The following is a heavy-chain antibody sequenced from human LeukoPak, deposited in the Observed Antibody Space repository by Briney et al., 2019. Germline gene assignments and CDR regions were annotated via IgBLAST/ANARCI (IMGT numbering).Heavy chain of an antibody. Sequence: ASVKVSCKASGYTFTNFYIHWVRQAPGQGLEWMGRINPDTGGTNFAQKFQDRVTVTRDTSISTAFLELSSLTSGGAAVYYCVTSFDYSDFYWGQGTLVIV. J-gene: IGHJ4*02. CDR3: VTSFDYSDFY. CDR2: INPDTGGT. V-gene: IGHV1-2*06. D-gene: IGHD4-11*01. CDR1: GYTFTNFY.